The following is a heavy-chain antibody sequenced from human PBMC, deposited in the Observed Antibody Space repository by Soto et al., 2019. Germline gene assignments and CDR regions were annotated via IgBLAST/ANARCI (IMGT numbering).Heavy chain of an antibody. D-gene: IGHD2-15*01. CDR1: GFTFSSYG. CDR2: ISYDGSNK. Sequence: QVQLVESRGGVVQPGRSLRLSCAASGFTFSSYGMHWVRQAPGKGLEWVAVISYDGSNKYYADSVKGRFTISRDNSKNTLYLQMNSLRAEDTAVYYCAKTCSGGSCYSRFDYWGQGTLVTVSS. V-gene: IGHV3-30*18. CDR3: AKTCSGGSCYSRFDY. J-gene: IGHJ4*02.